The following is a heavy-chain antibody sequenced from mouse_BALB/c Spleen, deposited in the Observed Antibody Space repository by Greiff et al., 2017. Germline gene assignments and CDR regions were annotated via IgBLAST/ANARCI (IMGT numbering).Heavy chain of an antibody. Sequence: EVKLEESGGDLVKPGGSLKLSCAASGFTFSSYAMSWVRQSPEKRLEWVAEISSGGSYTYYPDTVTGRFTISRDNAKNTLYLEMSSLRSEDTAMYYCARGGYWGQGTLVTVSA. V-gene: IGHV5-9-4*01. CDR2: ISSGGSYT. CDR1: GFTFSSYA. CDR3: ARGGY. J-gene: IGHJ3*01.